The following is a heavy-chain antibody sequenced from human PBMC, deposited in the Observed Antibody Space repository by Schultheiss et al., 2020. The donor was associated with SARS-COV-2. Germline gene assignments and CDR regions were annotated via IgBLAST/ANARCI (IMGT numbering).Heavy chain of an antibody. CDR3: AREGGLRSIDY. V-gene: IGHV3-9*01. D-gene: IGHD3/OR15-3a*01. Sequence: GGSLRLSCAASGFTFSSYAMHWVRQAPGKGLEWVSGISWNSGSIGYADSVKGRFTISRDNAKNSLYLQMNSLRAEDTAVYYCAREGGLRSIDYWGQGTLVTVSS. CDR2: ISWNSGSI. J-gene: IGHJ4*02. CDR1: GFTFSSYA.